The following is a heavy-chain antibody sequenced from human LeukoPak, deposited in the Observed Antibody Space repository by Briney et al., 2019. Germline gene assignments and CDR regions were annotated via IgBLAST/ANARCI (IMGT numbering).Heavy chain of an antibody. J-gene: IGHJ4*02. Sequence: PGGSLRLSCAASGFTFSSYSMNWVRQAPGKGLEWVSSISSSSSYIYYADSVKGRFTISRDNAKNSLYLQMNSLRAEDTAVYYCARDGGYCSGGSCYLADYWGQGTLVTVSS. D-gene: IGHD2-15*01. V-gene: IGHV3-21*01. CDR2: ISSSSSYI. CDR1: GFTFSSYS. CDR3: ARDGGYCSGGSCYLADY.